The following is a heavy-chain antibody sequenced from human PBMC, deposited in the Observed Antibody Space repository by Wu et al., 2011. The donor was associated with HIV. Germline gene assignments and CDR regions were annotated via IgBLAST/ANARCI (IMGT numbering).Heavy chain of an antibody. CDR3: ARDLGAVRRYMDV. CDR1: GGTFSSYA. Sequence: QVQLVQSGAEVKKPGSSVKVSCKASGGTFSSYAISWVRQAPGQGLEWMGRIIPVFGTANYAQRFQDRVTITADTSTSTAYMELNRLKSDDTAVYLCARDLGAVRRYMDVWGTGTMVTVSS. CDR2: IIPVFGTA. D-gene: IGHD3-16*01. J-gene: IGHJ6*04. V-gene: IGHV1-69*14.